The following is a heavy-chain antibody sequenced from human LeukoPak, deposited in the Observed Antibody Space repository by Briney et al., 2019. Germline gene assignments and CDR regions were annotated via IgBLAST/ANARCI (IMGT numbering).Heavy chain of an antibody. V-gene: IGHV3-33*01. Sequence: LGRSLRLSCAASGFTFNEFGVHWGRQAPGQGLEWVALIWYDGSNKYYADSVKGRFTISRDNSKNTVYLQMNSLRVEDTAIYYCARDRPTGSYYSIDYWGQGTLATVSS. CDR2: IWYDGSNK. J-gene: IGHJ4*02. CDR1: GFTFNEFG. D-gene: IGHD1-26*01. CDR3: ARDRPTGSYYSIDY.